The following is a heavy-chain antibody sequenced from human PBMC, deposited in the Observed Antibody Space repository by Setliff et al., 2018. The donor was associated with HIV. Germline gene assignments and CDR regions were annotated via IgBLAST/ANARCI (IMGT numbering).Heavy chain of an antibody. V-gene: IGHV3-30*18. CDR2: ISYDGSNK. J-gene: IGHJ4*02. Sequence: GESLKISCAASGFTFSSYGMHWVRQATGKGLEWVAVISYDGSNKYYADSVKGRFTISRDNSKNTLYLQMNSLRAEDTAVYYCAKDSLPGGGMVNWGQGPLVTVSS. CDR3: AKDSLPGGGMVN. CDR1: GFTFSSYG. D-gene: IGHD2-8*01.